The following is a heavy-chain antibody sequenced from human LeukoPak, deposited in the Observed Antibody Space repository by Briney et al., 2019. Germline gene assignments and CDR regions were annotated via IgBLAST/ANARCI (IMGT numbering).Heavy chain of an antibody. Sequence: SETLSLTCPVSGYSLSSGYYWGWIRQPPGKGLGWVGSIYHSGSTYYNPSLKSRATIYLDTSKNQYSLRLSSVAAADSAVYYGARVRSGIAGFDRWGQGTLVTVSS. CDR2: IYHSGST. CDR1: GYSLSSGYY. V-gene: IGHV4-38-2*02. CDR3: ARVRSGIAGFDR. J-gene: IGHJ5*02. D-gene: IGHD6-13*01.